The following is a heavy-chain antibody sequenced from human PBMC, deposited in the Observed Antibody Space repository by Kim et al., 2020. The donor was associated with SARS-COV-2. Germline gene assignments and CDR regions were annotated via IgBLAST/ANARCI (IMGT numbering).Heavy chain of an antibody. CDR2: IKGDGSVK. V-gene: IGHV3-7*01. CDR3: ARELRPKCGGDCCAGVFDM. J-gene: IGHJ3*02. D-gene: IGHD2-21*01. CDR1: EFTFSSYW. Sequence: GGSLRLSCVASEFTFSSYWMVWIRQAPGKGLQWVADIKGDGSVKHFADSVKGRFTISRDNAKNSLFLQMNSLRAEDTAVYYCARELRPKCGGDCCAGVFDMWGQGTMVIVSS.